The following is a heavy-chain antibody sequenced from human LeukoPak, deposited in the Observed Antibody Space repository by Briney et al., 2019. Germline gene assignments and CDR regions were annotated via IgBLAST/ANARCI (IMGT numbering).Heavy chain of an antibody. CDR3: ARGLIVVVTAIRGNWFDP. D-gene: IGHD2-21*02. Sequence: SETLSLTCAVYGGSFSGYYWSWIRQPPGKGLEWIGEINHSGSTNYNPSLKSRVTISVDTSKNQLSLKLSSVTAADTAVYYCARGLIVVVTAIRGNWFDPCGQGTLVTVSS. CDR1: GGSFSGYY. CDR2: INHSGST. J-gene: IGHJ5*02. V-gene: IGHV4-34*01.